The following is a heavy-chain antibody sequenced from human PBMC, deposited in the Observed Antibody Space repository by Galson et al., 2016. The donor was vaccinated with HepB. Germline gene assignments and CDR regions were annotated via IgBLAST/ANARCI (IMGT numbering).Heavy chain of an antibody. Sequence: SLRLSCAASGFTFDNYGMHWVRQSPGKGLEWLALISYDGDHQFSADSVKGRFIISRDNSKNSLFRQMNRLRAEDTAVYYCATGVTPGFWGRGALVTVSS. V-gene: IGHV3-30*03. D-gene: IGHD2-21*02. CDR2: ISYDGDHQ. J-gene: IGHJ4*02. CDR1: GFTFDNYG. CDR3: ATGVTPGF.